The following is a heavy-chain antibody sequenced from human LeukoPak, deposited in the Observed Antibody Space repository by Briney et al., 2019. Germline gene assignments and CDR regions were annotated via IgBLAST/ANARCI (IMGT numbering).Heavy chain of an antibody. CDR1: GFTFSSYA. CDR2: ISGSGVST. V-gene: IGHV3-23*01. Sequence: GGSLRLSCAASGFTFSSYAMNWVRQAPGKGLEWVSAISGSGVSTFYADSVKGRFTISRDNSKNTLFLQMNSLRAEDTAIYYCAKDRATVPKLFDYWDQGTLATVTS. J-gene: IGHJ4*02. CDR3: AKDRATVPKLFDY. D-gene: IGHD4-17*01.